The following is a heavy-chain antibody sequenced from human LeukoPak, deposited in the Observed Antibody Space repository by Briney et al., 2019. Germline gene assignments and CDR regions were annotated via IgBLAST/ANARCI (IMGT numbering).Heavy chain of an antibody. Sequence: PGGSLRLSCAASGLTVSSNYMSWVRQAPGKGLEWVSVIGGSNGITFYVGSVKGRFTISRDNSKDTLYLQMNSLRAEDTAVYYCARNENSGWGYFDYWGQGTLVTVSS. CDR1: GLTVSSNY. J-gene: IGHJ4*02. CDR2: IGGSNGIT. CDR3: ARNENSGWGYFDY. V-gene: IGHV3-53*01. D-gene: IGHD5-12*01.